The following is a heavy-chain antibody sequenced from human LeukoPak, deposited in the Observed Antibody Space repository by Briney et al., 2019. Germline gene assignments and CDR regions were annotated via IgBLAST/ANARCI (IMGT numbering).Heavy chain of an antibody. CDR3: ARHGDGPFDY. V-gene: IGHV4-59*08. Sequence: SETLSLTCTVSGGSISSYYWSWIRQPPGKGLEWIGYIYYSGSTNYNPSLKSRVTISVDTSKNQFSLKLSSVTAADTAVYYCARHGDGPFDYWGQGTLVTVSS. CDR2: IYYSGST. D-gene: IGHD3-10*01. CDR1: GGSISSYY. J-gene: IGHJ4*02.